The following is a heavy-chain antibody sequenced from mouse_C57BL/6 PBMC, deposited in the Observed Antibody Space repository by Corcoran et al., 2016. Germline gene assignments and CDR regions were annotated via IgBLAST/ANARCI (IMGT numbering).Heavy chain of an antibody. V-gene: IGHV9-3*01. D-gene: IGHD2-5*01. CDR1: GYTFTTYG. Sequence: QIQLVQSGPELKKPGETVKISCKASGYTFTTYGMSWVKQAPGKGLKWMGWINTYSGVPTYADDFKGRFAFSLETSASTAYLQINNLKNEDTATYFCARSYYSNYVDYWGQGTTLTVSS. CDR2: INTYSGVP. CDR3: ARSYYSNYVDY. J-gene: IGHJ2*01.